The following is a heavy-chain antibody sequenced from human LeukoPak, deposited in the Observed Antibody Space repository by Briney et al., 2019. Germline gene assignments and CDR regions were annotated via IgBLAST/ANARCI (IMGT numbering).Heavy chain of an antibody. CDR1: GYTLTELS. CDR3: ATDVSVRLTHPIFDY. J-gene: IGHJ4*02. V-gene: IGHV1-24*01. D-gene: IGHD6-25*01. Sequence: ASVKVSCKVSGYTLTELSVHWVRQAPGKGLEWMGGFDPEDGETIYAQKFQGRVTMTEDTSTDTAYMELSSLRSEDTAVYYCATDVSVRLTHPIFDYWGQGTLVTVSS. CDR2: FDPEDGET.